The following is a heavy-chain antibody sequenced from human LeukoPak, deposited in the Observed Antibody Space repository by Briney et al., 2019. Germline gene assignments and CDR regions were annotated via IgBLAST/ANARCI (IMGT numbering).Heavy chain of an antibody. J-gene: IGHJ4*02. D-gene: IGHD4-17*01. V-gene: IGHV3-11*01. CDR2: ISSGGSTT. CDR1: GFTFRDYY. CDR3: ARDQPLDYGVAGEASSDF. Sequence: PGGSLRLSCAASGFTFRDYYMSWIRQAPGKGLEWISYISSGGSTTYYADSVKGRFTISRDNVKNSLYLQMNKLRAEDTAVYYCARDQPLDYGVAGEASSDFWGQGTLVTVSS.